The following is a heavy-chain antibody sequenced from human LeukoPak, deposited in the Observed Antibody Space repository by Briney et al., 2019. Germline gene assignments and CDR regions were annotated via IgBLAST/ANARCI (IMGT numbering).Heavy chain of an antibody. J-gene: IGHJ4*02. D-gene: IGHD5-18*01. CDR1: GYSFTSYW. Sequence: GESLKISCKGSGYSFTSYWIGWVRQMPGKGLEWMGIFYPGDSDTRYSPSFQGQVTIQDDKSISTAYPQWTSLKASDTAKYYCARLIRTRDTAMVHDYWGQGTLVTVSS. CDR3: ARLIRTRDTAMVHDY. V-gene: IGHV5-51*01. CDR2: FYPGDSDT.